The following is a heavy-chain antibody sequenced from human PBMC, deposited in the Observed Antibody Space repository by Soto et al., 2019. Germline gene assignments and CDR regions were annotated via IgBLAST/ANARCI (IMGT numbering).Heavy chain of an antibody. D-gene: IGHD1-26*01. V-gene: IGHV3-23*01. CDR3: AKGKGVGATPDGANC. Sequence: EVQVLESGGGLVQPGGSLRLSCAASGFTFSRYGMNWVRQAPGKGLEWVSGVRSDGDTTYNADSVKGRFTVSRDNFRNTVDLQMNNLRDEDTAVYYCAKGKGVGATPDGANCWGQGTLVTVSP. CDR1: GFTFSRYG. J-gene: IGHJ4*02. CDR2: VRSDGDTT.